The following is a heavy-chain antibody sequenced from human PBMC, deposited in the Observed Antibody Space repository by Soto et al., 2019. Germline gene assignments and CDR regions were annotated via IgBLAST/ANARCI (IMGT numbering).Heavy chain of an antibody. J-gene: IGHJ6*02. CDR1: GCSISSHY. CDR2: IYYRGST. D-gene: IGHD1-26*01. Sequence: XETQSLTCTVAGCSISSHYWSWVRQAPGKGLEWIGHIYYRGSTTYNPSLRSRSTISVDTSNNQFSLKLNSVTTADTAVYYCARDGREASGMDVWGQGTKVTVSS. V-gene: IGHV4-59*11. CDR3: ARDGREASGMDV.